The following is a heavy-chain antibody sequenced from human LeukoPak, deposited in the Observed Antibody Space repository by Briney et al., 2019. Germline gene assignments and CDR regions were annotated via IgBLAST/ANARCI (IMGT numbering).Heavy chain of an antibody. CDR1: GYTFTSYG. J-gene: IGHJ6*02. Sequence: ASVKVSCKAPGYTFTSYGISWVRQAPGQGLEWMGWISAYNGNTNYAQKLQGRVTMTTDTSTSTAYMELRSLRSDDTAVYYCARDRASITMVRGPYYYYYGMDVWGQGTTVTVSS. D-gene: IGHD3-10*01. CDR2: ISAYNGNT. V-gene: IGHV1-18*01. CDR3: ARDRASITMVRGPYYYYYGMDV.